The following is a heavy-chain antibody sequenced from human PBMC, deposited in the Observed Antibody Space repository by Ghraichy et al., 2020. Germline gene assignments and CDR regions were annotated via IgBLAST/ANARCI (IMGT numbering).Heavy chain of an antibody. Sequence: SETLSLTCTVSGGSISSYYWSWIRQPPGKGLEWIGYIYYSGSTNYNPSLKSRVTISVDTSKNQFSLKLSSVTAADTAVYYCARDRPGFLEWLSLDPWGQGTLVTVSS. CDR3: ARDRPGFLEWLSLDP. CDR2: IYYSGST. D-gene: IGHD3-3*01. CDR1: GGSISSYY. V-gene: IGHV4-59*01. J-gene: IGHJ5*02.